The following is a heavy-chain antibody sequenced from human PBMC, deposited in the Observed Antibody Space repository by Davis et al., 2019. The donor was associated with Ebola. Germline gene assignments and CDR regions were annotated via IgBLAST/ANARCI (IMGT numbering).Heavy chain of an antibody. J-gene: IGHJ4*02. Sequence: GGSLRLSCAASGFTFDDYGMSWVRQAPGKGLEWVSGINWNGGSTGYADSVKGRFTISRDNAKNSLYLQMNSLRAEDTALYYCARELSDGYNSNNDYWGQGTLVTVSS. CDR3: ARELSDGYNSNNDY. D-gene: IGHD5-24*01. V-gene: IGHV3-20*04. CDR1: GFTFDDYG. CDR2: INWNGGST.